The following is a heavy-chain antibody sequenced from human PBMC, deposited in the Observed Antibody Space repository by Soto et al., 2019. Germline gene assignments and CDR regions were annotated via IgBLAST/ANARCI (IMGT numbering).Heavy chain of an antibody. CDR3: ASQHSISVSFLSRSCFDP. J-gene: IGHJ5*02. D-gene: IGHD3-3*02. CDR1: GGSIRSSSYY. CDR2: IYYGGTT. V-gene: IGHV4-39*01. Sequence: SETLSLTCTVSGGSIRSSSYYWGWIRQPPGKGLEWIGSIYYGGTTFYNPSLKSRVTMSVDTSKSQFSLKLSSVTAADTAMYYCASQHSISVSFLSRSCFDPWGQGTLGTGSS.